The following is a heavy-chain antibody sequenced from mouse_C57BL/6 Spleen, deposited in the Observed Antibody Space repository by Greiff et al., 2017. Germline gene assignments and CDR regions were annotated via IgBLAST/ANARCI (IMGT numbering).Heavy chain of an antibody. V-gene: IGHV1-15*01. J-gene: IGHJ3*01. Sequence: VQLQQSGAELVRPGASVTLSCKASGYTFTDYEMHWVKQTPVHGLEWIGAIVPETGGTAYNQKFKGKAILTAAKSSSTAYMELRSLTSEDSAVYYCTKDDGYLLAYWGQGTLVTVSA. D-gene: IGHD2-3*01. CDR1: GYTFTDYE. CDR3: TKDDGYLLAY. CDR2: IVPETGGT.